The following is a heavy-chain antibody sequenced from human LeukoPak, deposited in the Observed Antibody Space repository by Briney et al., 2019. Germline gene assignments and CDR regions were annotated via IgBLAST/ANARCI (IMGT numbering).Heavy chain of an antibody. V-gene: IGHV1-46*01. J-gene: IGHJ4*02. CDR2: INPSGGST. CDR1: GYTFTSYY. CDR3: ARGARLRKITIFGVVIEYYFDY. D-gene: IGHD3-3*01. Sequence: ASVKVSCKASGYTFTSYYMHWVRQAPGQGLEWMGIINPSGGSTSYAQKFQGRVTMTRDTSTSTVYMELSSLRSEDTAVYYCARGARLRKITIFGVVIEYYFDYWGQGTLVTVSS.